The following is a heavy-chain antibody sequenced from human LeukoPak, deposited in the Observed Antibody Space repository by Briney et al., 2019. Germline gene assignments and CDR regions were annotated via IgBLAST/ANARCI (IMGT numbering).Heavy chain of an antibody. V-gene: IGHV3-66*01. CDR1: GFTVSSNY. Sequence: GGSLRLSCAASGFTVSSNYMSWVRQAPGKGLEWVSVIYSGGSTYYADSVKGRFTISRDNSKNTLYLQMNSLRAEDTAVYYCARSSYSWNDFDYWDQGTLVTVSS. J-gene: IGHJ4*02. CDR2: IYSGGST. D-gene: IGHD1-20*01. CDR3: ARSSYSWNDFDY.